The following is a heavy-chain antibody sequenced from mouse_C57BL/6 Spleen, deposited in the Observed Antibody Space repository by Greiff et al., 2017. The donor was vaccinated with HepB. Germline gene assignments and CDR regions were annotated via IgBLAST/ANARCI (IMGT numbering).Heavy chain of an antibody. CDR1: GYTFTSYW. J-gene: IGHJ2*01. Sequence: VQLQQSGAELVKPGASVKLSCKASGYTFTSYWMQWVKQRPGQGLEWIGEIDPSDSYTNYNQKFKGKATLTVDISSSKAYMQLSSLTSEDSAVYYCARRSTMFDYWGQGTTLTVSS. CDR2: IDPSDSYT. D-gene: IGHD2-1*01. V-gene: IGHV1-50*01. CDR3: ARRSTMFDY.